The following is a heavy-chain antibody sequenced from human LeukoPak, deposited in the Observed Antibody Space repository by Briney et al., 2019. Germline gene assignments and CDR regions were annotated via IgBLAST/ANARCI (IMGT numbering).Heavy chain of an antibody. J-gene: IGHJ6*02. Sequence: GGSLRLSCVASGFTFTSYAMNWVRQAPGKGLEWVSGISGSDASTHYAGSVKGRFTISRDNAKNSLYLQMNSLRAEDTAVYYCARDSYYYGMDVWGQGTTVTVSS. CDR1: GFTFTSYA. CDR2: ISGSDAST. V-gene: IGHV3-23*01. CDR3: ARDSYYYGMDV.